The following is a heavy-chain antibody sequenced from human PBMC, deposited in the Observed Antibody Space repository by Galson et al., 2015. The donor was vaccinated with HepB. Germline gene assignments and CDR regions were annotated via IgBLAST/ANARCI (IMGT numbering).Heavy chain of an antibody. Sequence: SLRLSCAASGFTFSSYAMHWVRQAPGKGLEWVAVISYDGNNKYYAVSVKGRFTISRDNSKNTLDLQMSSLRVEDTAIYYCARENCSGGNCYDGADYWGQGTLVRVSS. V-gene: IGHV3-30-3*01. CDR3: ARENCSGGNCYDGADY. D-gene: IGHD2-15*01. CDR2: ISYDGNNK. J-gene: IGHJ4*02. CDR1: GFTFSSYA.